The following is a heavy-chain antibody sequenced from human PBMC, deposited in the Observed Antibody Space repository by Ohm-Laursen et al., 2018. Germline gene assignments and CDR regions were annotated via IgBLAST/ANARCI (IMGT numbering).Heavy chain of an antibody. J-gene: IGHJ4*02. V-gene: IGHV4-59*01. CDR1: GGSISSSY. D-gene: IGHD1-1*01. CDR3: ARGSAPGQY. Sequence: GTLSLTWAVSGGSISSSYWSWIRQPPGKGLEWIGYIYYSGSTNYNLFLKSRVTISIDTSKNQFSLKLRSVTAADTAVYYCARGSAPGQYWGQGTLVTVSS. CDR2: IYYSGST.